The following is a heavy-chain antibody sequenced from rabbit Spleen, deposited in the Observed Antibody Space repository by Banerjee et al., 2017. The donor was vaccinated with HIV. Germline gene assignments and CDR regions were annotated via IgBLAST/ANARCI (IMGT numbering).Heavy chain of an antibody. CDR2: ITSGTSGYS. CDR1: GFSFGSNYY. J-gene: IGHJ4*01. D-gene: IGHD1-1*01. CDR3: ARGGGGSGYDYRLFGL. Sequence: QSLEESGGDLVKPGASLTLTCTASGFSFGSNYYMCWVRQAPGKGLEWIACITSGTSGYSYYAPWAKGRFTISKPSSTTVTLQMTRLSAADTATYFCARGGGGSGYDYRLFGLWGPGTLVTVS. V-gene: IGHV1S40*01.